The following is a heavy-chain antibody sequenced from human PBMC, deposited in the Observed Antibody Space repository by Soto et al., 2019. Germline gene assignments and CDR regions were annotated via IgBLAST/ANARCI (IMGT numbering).Heavy chain of an antibody. CDR2: IWYDGSNK. CDR3: ARDYDSSGYPRYYFDY. Sequence: QVQLVESGGGVVQPGRSLRLSCAACGVTFSSYGMHLVRQAPGKGLEWVAVIWYDGSNKYYADSVKGKFTISRENSKNTTYLQMNSLRAEDTPVYYCARDYDSSGYPRYYFDYWGQGTLVTVSS. J-gene: IGHJ4*02. V-gene: IGHV3-33*01. CDR1: GVTFSSYG. D-gene: IGHD3-22*01.